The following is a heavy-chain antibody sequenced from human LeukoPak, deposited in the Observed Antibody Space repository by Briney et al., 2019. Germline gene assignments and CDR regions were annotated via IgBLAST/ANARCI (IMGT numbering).Heavy chain of an antibody. V-gene: IGHV1-18*01. Sequence: ASVKVSCKASGYTFTSYGISWVRQAPGQGLEWMGWISAYNGNTNYAQKLQGRVTMTTDTSTSTAYMELRSLRSDDTAVCYCARDLKMGGYGDYYFDYWGQGTLVTVSS. J-gene: IGHJ4*02. CDR3: ARDLKMGGYGDYYFDY. CDR1: GYTFTSYG. D-gene: IGHD4-17*01. CDR2: ISAYNGNT.